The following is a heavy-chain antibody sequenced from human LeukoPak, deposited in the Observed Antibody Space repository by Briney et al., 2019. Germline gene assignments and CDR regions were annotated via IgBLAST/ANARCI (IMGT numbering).Heavy chain of an antibody. CDR3: ARVGAAYQDSNY. D-gene: IGHD1-26*01. CDR1: GYTFTSFF. V-gene: IGHV1-2*02. J-gene: IGHJ4*02. CDR2: LNPNSGGT. Sequence: ASVKVSCKTSGYTFTSFFIYWVRQAPGQGHELMGWLNPNSGGTNYAQKFQGRVTMTRDTSISTAYMELSRLRSDDTAVYFCARVGAAYQDSNYWGQGTLVTVSS.